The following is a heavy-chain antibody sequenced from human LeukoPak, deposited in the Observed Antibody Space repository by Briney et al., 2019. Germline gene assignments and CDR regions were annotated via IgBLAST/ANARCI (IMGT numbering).Heavy chain of an antibody. CDR1: GGSISSGGYY. D-gene: IGHD3-22*01. CDR3: ARGRRVIVSIDY. Sequence: SSQNLSLTCTVSGGSISSGGYYWSWIRQHPGKGLEWIGYIYHSGSTYYNPSLKSRVTISVDRSKNQFSLKLSSVTAADTAVYYCARGRRVIVSIDYWGQGTLVTVSS. CDR2: IYHSGST. J-gene: IGHJ4*02. V-gene: IGHV4-30-2*01.